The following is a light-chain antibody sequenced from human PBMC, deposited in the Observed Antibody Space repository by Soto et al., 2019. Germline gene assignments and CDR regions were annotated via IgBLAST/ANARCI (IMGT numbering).Light chain of an antibody. J-gene: IGKJ5*01. CDR2: GAS. CDR1: QSVSSN. V-gene: IGKV3-15*01. CDR3: QQYNNWLT. Sequence: EIVMTQSPATLSVSPGERATLSCRASQSVSSNLAWYQQKPGQAPRLLIYGASTRATGIPARFSGSGSGTEFTITISSLQSEDFAVYYCQQYNNWLTFGQGPRLEIQ.